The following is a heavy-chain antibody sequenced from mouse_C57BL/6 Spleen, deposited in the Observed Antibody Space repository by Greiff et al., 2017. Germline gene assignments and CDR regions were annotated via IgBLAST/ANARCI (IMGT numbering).Heavy chain of an antibody. J-gene: IGHJ4*01. CDR3: AIGSYYGSSYGYDYAMDY. CDR1: GYTFPSYW. CDR2: IDTHSGGT. D-gene: IGHD1-1*01. V-gene: IGHV1-72*01. Sequence: VQLQQPGAELVQPGASVKLSCKASGYTFPSYWMHWVKQRPGGGLEWIGMIDTHSGGTKYNETFTSKATLTVDTPSSTAYMRLSSLTAEDSAVYYCAIGSYYGSSYGYDYAMDYWGQGTSVTVSS.